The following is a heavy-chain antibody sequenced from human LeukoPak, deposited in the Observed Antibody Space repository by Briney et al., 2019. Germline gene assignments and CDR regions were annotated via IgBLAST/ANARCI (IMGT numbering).Heavy chain of an antibody. D-gene: IGHD5-24*01. CDR2: FYYNGST. V-gene: IGHV4-30-4*07. Sequence: SETLSLTCAVSGGSISSGGYSWSWIRQPPGKGLEWIGYFYYNGSTYHNPSLKSRVTISGDTSKNQFSPKLSSVTAADTAVYYCARGEMATIEDAFDIWGQGTTVTVSS. J-gene: IGHJ3*02. CDR1: GGSISSGGYS. CDR3: ARGEMATIEDAFDI.